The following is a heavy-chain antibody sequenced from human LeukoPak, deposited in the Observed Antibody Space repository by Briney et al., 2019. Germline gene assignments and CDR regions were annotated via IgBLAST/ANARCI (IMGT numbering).Heavy chain of an antibody. D-gene: IGHD6-13*01. J-gene: IGHJ4*02. CDR3: AKGASYSSSWSQFDY. CDR1: GFTFDDYA. CDR2: ISWDGGST. V-gene: IGHV3-43D*03. Sequence: GGSLRLSCAASGFTFDDYAMHWVRQAPGKGLEWVSLISWDGGSTYYADSVKGRFTISRDNGKNFLYLQMNSLRAEDTALYYCAKGASYSSSWSQFDYWGQGTLVTVSS.